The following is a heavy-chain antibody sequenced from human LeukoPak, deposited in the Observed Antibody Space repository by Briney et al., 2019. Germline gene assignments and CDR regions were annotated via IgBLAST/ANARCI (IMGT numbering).Heavy chain of an antibody. CDR2: ISGSGVST. CDR3: AKGGSSAANWTFDY. V-gene: IGHV3-23*01. J-gene: IGHJ4*02. D-gene: IGHD1-20*01. Sequence: GGSLRLSCAASGFSFSDHSMSWVRQAPGKGLEWVSAISGSGVSTYSADSVKGRFTISRDNSKNTLYLQMNSLRAEDTAVYYCAKGGSSAANWTFDYWGQGTLVTVSS. CDR1: GFSFSDHS.